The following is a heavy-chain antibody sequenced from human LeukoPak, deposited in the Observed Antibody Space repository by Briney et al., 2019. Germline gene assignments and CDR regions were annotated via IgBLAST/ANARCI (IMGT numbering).Heavy chain of an antibody. J-gene: IGHJ6*03. CDR1: GFTFSSYG. V-gene: IGHV3-33*01. CDR3: ARMSSSRSYYYYYYMDV. CDR2: IWYDGSNK. D-gene: IGHD6-13*01. Sequence: GGSLRLSCAASGFTFSSYGMHCVRQAPGKGLEWVAVIWYDGSNKYYADSVKGRFTISRDNSKNTLYLQMNSLRAEDTAVYYCARMSSSRSYYYYYYMDVWGKGTTVTVSS.